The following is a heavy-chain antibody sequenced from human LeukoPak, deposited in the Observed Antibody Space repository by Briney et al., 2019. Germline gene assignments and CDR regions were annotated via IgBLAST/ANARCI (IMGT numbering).Heavy chain of an antibody. CDR3: AGMRITTPTVRTLDY. D-gene: IGHD1-14*01. CDR2: IYYTGST. J-gene: IGHJ4*02. CDR1: GGSMSTYY. Sequence: PSETLSLTCTVAGGSMSTYYWTWIRQPPGKGLEWIGFIYYTGSTNYNPSLKSRVTISVDTSKNQFSLKLSSVTAADTAVYYCAGMRITTPTVRTLDYWGQGTLVTVSS. V-gene: IGHV4-59*01.